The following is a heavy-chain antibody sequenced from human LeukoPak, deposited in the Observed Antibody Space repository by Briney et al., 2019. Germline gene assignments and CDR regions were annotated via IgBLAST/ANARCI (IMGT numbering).Heavy chain of an antibody. Sequence: SETLSLTCAVYGGSFSGYYWSWIRQPPGKGLEWIGEINHSGSTNYNSSLKSRVTISVDTSKNQFSLKLSSVTAADTAVYYCARVGRDSYYYAMDVWGQGTTVIVSS. CDR1: GGSFSGYY. CDR2: INHSGST. CDR3: ARVGRDSYYYAMDV. J-gene: IGHJ6*02. V-gene: IGHV4-34*01. D-gene: IGHD1-26*01.